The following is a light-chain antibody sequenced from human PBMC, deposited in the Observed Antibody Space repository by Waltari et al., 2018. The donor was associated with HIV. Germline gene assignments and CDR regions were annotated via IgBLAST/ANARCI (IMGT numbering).Light chain of an antibody. CDR1: QSVSSSY. J-gene: IGKJ2*01. Sequence: IVLTQSPGTLSLSPGERATLSCRASQSVSSSYLAWYQQKPGQTPRLLIYDASNRATGIPDRFSGSGSGTDFTLTISRLEPEDFAVYSCQQYGSSPYTFGQGTKLEIK. CDR3: QQYGSSPYT. CDR2: DAS. V-gene: IGKV3-20*01.